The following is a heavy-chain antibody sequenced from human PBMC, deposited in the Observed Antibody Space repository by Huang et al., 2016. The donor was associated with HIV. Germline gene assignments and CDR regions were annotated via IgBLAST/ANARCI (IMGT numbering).Heavy chain of an antibody. CDR2: IRYDGSNK. CDR1: GFTFSSYG. Sequence: QVQLVESGGGVVQPGGYLRLSCAASGFTFSSYGMHWVRQSPGKGLEWVAFIRYDGSNKYYADSVMGRFTISRDNSKNTLYLQMNSLRAEDTAVYYCAKGSMANAFDIWGQGTMVTVSS. V-gene: IGHV3-30*02. J-gene: IGHJ3*02. CDR3: AKGSMANAFDI. D-gene: IGHD3-10*01.